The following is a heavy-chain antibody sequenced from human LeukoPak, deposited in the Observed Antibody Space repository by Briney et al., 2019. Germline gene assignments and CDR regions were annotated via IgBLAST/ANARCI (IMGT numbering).Heavy chain of an antibody. CDR2: IYTSGST. J-gene: IGHJ4*02. CDR3: ARLRFYDSSIDY. V-gene: IGHV4-4*09. Sequence: PSETLSLTCTVSGGSISSYYWSWIRQPPGKGLEWIGYIYTSGSTNYNPSLKSRVTISVDTSKNQFSLKLSSVTAADTAVYYCARLRFYDSSIDYWDEGTLVTVSS. D-gene: IGHD3-22*01. CDR1: GGSISSYY.